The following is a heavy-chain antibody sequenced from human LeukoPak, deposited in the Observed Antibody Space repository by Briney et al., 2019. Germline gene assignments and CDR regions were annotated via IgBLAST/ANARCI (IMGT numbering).Heavy chain of an antibody. CDR2: ISSSSNTI. CDR1: GFTFSTYS. J-gene: IGHJ4*02. Sequence: QPGGSLRLSCAASGFTFSTYSMNWVRQAPGKGLEWVSYISSSSNTIYYADSVKGRFTISRDNAKNSLYLQMNSLRAEDTAVYYCASMTTYCGGDCYFFDYWGQGTLVTVSS. CDR3: ASMTTYCGGDCYFFDY. V-gene: IGHV3-48*04. D-gene: IGHD2-21*02.